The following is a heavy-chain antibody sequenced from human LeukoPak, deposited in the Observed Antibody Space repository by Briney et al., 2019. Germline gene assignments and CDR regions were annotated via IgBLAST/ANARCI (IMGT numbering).Heavy chain of an antibody. CDR2: IYYIGST. V-gene: IGHV4-59*01. Sequence: SETLSLTCTVSGGSIGSYYWSWIRQPPGEGLEWIGSIYYIGSTSYNPSLKSRVTISVDTSKNQFSLKLTSVTAADTAVYYCARQESSYGDYWGQGILVTVSS. D-gene: IGHD3-16*02. CDR3: ARQESSYGDY. J-gene: IGHJ4*02. CDR1: GGSIGSYY.